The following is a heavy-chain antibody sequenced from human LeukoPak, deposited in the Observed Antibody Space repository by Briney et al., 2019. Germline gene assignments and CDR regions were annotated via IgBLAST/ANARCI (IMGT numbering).Heavy chain of an antibody. V-gene: IGHV5-51*01. CDR2: IYPGDSDT. D-gene: IGHD6-13*01. CDR3: ARIAAAGTRQLNYYYYMDV. Sequence: GESLKISCKGSGYTFTNYWIAWVRQMPGKGLEWMGIIYPGDSDTRYRPSFQGQVTISVDRSISTAYLQRSSLKASDTAMYYCARIAAAGTRQLNYYYYMDVWGKGTTVTISS. CDR1: GYTFTNYW. J-gene: IGHJ6*03.